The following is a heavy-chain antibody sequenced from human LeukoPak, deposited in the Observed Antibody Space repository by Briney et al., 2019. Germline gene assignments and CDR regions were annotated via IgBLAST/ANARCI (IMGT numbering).Heavy chain of an antibody. CDR2: IRSKAYGGTT. V-gene: IGHV3-49*04. J-gene: IGHJ4*02. CDR3: IRGRVHLDY. CDR1: GFTFGDYA. Sequence: GGSLRLSCTASGFTFGDYAMSWVRQAPGKGLEWVGFIRSKAYGGTTEYAASVKGRFTISRDDSKSSAYLQMNSLKTEDTAVYYCIRGRVHLDYWGQGTLVTVSS.